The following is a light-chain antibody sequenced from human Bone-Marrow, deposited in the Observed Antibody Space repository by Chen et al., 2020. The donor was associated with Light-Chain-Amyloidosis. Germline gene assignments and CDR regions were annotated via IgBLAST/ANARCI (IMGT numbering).Light chain of an antibody. CDR3: RLYYLTNTLV. CDR1: SSDVGGDNH. Sequence: QSALTQPASVSGSPGQSITISCTGTSSDVGGDNHVSWYQQHPDKAPKLMIYEVTNRPSWVPDPFSGSKSGNPASLTISGLQTEDEAYYFFRLYYLTNTLVFGSWTRVTVL. J-gene: IGLJ1*01. CDR2: EVT. V-gene: IGLV2-14*01.